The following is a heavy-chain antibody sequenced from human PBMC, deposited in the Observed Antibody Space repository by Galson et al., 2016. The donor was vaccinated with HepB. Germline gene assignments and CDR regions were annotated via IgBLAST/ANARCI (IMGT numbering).Heavy chain of an antibody. D-gene: IGHD7-27*01. J-gene: IGHJ4*02. Sequence: SLRLSCAASGFTFKDYYMSWIRQAPGRGLDWVGYISTSGDTIYYADSMKGRFTISRDNAKNSLHLQMNSLRAEDTAVYYCARAAYPWDWGQGTLVTGSS. V-gene: IGHV3-11*01. CDR2: ISTSGDTI. CDR3: ARAAYPWD. CDR1: GFTFKDYY.